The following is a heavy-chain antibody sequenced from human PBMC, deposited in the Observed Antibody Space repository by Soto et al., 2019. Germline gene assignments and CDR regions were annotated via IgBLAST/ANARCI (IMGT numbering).Heavy chain of an antibody. CDR3: ASYGAGTIDAFDI. Sequence: PGGSLRLSCAASGFTFSSYGMHWVRQAPGKGLEWVAVIWYDGSNKYYADSVKGRFTISRDNSKNTLYLQMNSLRAVDTAVYYCASYGAGTIDAFDIWGQGTMVTVSS. J-gene: IGHJ3*02. CDR1: GFTFSSYG. D-gene: IGHD1-26*01. V-gene: IGHV3-33*01. CDR2: IWYDGSNK.